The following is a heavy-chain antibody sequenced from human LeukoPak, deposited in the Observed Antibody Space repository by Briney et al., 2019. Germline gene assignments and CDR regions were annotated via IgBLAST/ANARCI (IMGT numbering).Heavy chain of an antibody. J-gene: IGHJ4*02. V-gene: IGHV3-15*05. Sequence: PGGSLRLSCTASGFTFSKAWMSWVRQAPGKGLEWVGRFKSKTDGGTTDYAAPVKGRFIVSRDDSKNTLYLQMNSLRIEDTAVYFCTKDIGYFDYWGQGTPVTVSS. CDR1: GFTFSKAW. CDR3: TKDIGYFDY. CDR2: FKSKTDGGTT.